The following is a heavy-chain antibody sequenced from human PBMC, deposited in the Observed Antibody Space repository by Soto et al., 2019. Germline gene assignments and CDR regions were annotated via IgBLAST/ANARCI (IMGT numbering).Heavy chain of an antibody. CDR1: SGSISSSNW. Sequence: QVQLQESGPGLVKPSGTLSLTCAVSSGSISSSNWWSWVRQPPGKGLEWIGEIYHSGSTNYNPSLKSRVTISVDKSKNQFSLKLSSETAADTAVYYCARGPSDCSGGSCYDHDAFDIWGQGTMVTVSS. CDR2: IYHSGST. V-gene: IGHV4-4*02. CDR3: ARGPSDCSGGSCYDHDAFDI. D-gene: IGHD2-15*01. J-gene: IGHJ3*02.